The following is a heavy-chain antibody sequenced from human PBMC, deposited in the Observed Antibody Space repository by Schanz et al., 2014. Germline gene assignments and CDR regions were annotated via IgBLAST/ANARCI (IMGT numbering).Heavy chain of an antibody. CDR2: ISSSSSYI. CDR1: GFTFSSYA. D-gene: IGHD2-21*02. V-gene: IGHV3-21*01. J-gene: IGHJ6*03. CDR3: ARPSDSSWYMDV. Sequence: EVQLVESGGGLVQPGGSLRLSCVASGFTFSSYAMSWVRQAPGKGLEWVSSISSSSSYISYADSVKGRFTISRDNAKNSLYLQMNSLRAEDTAVYYCARPSDSSWYMDVWGKGTTVTVSS.